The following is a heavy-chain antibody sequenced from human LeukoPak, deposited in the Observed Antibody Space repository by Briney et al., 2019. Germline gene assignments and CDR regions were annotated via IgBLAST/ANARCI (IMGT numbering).Heavy chain of an antibody. CDR2: IGAGGSDT. Sequence: PGGSLRLSCAASGFSLSSFATTWVRQAPGKGLEWVSGIGAGGSDTYYADAVKGRFTISKDKFKNILYLQMNSLRAEDTATYYCAKDLTHGDGKWEFGLWGQGTLVTVSS. D-gene: IGHD2-21*02. V-gene: IGHV3-23*01. CDR1: GFSLSSFA. CDR3: AKDLTHGDGKWEFGL. J-gene: IGHJ5*02.